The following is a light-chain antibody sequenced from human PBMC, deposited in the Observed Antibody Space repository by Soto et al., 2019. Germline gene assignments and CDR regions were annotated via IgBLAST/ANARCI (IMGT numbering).Light chain of an antibody. CDR1: QSISSW. Sequence: DIQMTQSPSTLSASVGDRVTITCRASQSISSWLAWYQQKPEKAPKLLSYDASSLESGVPSRFSGSGSGTEFTLTSSSLQADDFATYYCQQYNSYSWTFGQGTKVEIK. CDR3: QQYNSYSWT. CDR2: DAS. V-gene: IGKV1-5*01. J-gene: IGKJ1*01.